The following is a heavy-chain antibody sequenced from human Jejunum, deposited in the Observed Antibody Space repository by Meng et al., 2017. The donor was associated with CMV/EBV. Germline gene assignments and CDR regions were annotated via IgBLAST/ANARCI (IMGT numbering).Heavy chain of an antibody. Sequence: STYYWNLLRQPPGKGLEWIWSIYYSGSAYYNPSLKGRVALSLDTSKNQFSLTVSSVTAADTAIYYCARDTAGGLCWGQGTLVTSPQ. CDR1: STYY. CDR2: IYYSGSA. J-gene: IGHJ4*02. CDR3: ARDTAGGLC. V-gene: IGHV4-39*07. D-gene: IGHD2-8*02.